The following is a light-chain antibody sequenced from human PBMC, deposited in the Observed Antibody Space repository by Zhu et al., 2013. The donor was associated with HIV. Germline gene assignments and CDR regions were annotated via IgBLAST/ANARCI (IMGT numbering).Light chain of an antibody. CDR2: KVS. V-gene: IGKV2-30*02. Sequence: IVVSQSPRSLSVSPGEPAAISCRSSQSLVHSDGNTYLNWFQQRPGQSPRRLIYKVSNRDSGVPDRFSGSGSGTDFTLKITRVEAEDVGVYYCMQGTHWPLTFGGGTKVEIK. J-gene: IGKJ4*01. CDR1: QSLVHSDGNTY. CDR3: MQGTHWPLT.